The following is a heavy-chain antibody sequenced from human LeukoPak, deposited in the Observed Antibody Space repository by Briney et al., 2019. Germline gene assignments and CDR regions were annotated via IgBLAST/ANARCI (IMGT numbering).Heavy chain of an antibody. CDR1: GFTFSSYA. V-gene: IGHV3-23*01. J-gene: IGHJ2*01. CDR3: AKDALGVAVAGNYWYFDL. Sequence: GGSLRLSCAASGFTFSSYAMSWVRQAPGKGLEWVSAISGSGGSTYYADSVKGRFTISRDNSKNTLYLQMNSLRAEDTAVYYCAKDALGVAVAGNYWYFDLWGRGTLVTVSS. CDR2: ISGSGGST. D-gene: IGHD6-19*01.